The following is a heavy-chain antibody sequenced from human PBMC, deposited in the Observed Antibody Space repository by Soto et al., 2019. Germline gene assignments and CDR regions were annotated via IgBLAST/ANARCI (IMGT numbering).Heavy chain of an antibody. J-gene: IGHJ4*02. D-gene: IGHD7-27*01. V-gene: IGHV3-15*07. Sequence: EVQLVESGGGLVKPGGSLRLSCAASGLTFSDALMNWLRQVPGKGLEWVARIRSQTDGGTTDYTAPVNGRFTISRDDSKNTLYLQMNSLKTEDTAIYYCATAPGYWGSAPLDYWGQGTLVTVSS. CDR1: GLTFSDAL. CDR3: ATAPGYWGSAPLDY. CDR2: IRSQTDGGTT.